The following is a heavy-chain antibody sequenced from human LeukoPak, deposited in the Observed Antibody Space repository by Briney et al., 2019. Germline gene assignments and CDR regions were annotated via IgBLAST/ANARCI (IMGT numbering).Heavy chain of an antibody. D-gene: IGHD2-2*01. V-gene: IGHV4-31*03. CDR3: ASYNKYQQHHGTEYFQH. CDR2: IYYSGST. Sequence: SETLSLTCTVSGGSISSGGYYWSWIRQHPGKGLEWIGYIYYSGSTYYNPSLKSRVTISVDTSKNQFSLKLSSVTAADTAVYYCASYNKYQQHHGTEYFQHWGQGTLVTVSS. CDR1: GGSISSGGYY. J-gene: IGHJ1*01.